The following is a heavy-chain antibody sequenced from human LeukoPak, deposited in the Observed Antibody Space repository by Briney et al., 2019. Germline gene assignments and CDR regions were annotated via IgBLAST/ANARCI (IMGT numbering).Heavy chain of an antibody. V-gene: IGHV1-2*02. D-gene: IGHD2-21*02. J-gene: IGHJ4*02. CDR2: INTNSGGT. Sequence: GASVKVSCKASGYTFTGYYMHWVRQAPGQGLEWMGWINTNSGGTNYAQKFQGRVTMTRDTSISTAYMELSRLRSDDTAVYYCARRPRRNGDCVPFDYWGQGTPVTVSS. CDR1: GYTFTGYY. CDR3: ARRPRRNGDCVPFDY.